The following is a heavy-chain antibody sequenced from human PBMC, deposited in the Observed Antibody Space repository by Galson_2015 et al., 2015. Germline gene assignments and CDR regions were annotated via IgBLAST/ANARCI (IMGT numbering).Heavy chain of an antibody. Sequence: SVKVSCKASGFTFTSSAVKWVRQARGQRLGWIDWIVVGSGNTTDAQKFQERVTITRDMSTSTAYMELSSLRSEDTAVYYCAATSVGSSWYSGWFDPWGQGTLVTVSS. V-gene: IGHV1-58*01. CDR3: AATSVGSSWYSGWFDP. CDR2: IVVGSGNT. D-gene: IGHD6-13*01. J-gene: IGHJ5*02. CDR1: GFTFTSSA.